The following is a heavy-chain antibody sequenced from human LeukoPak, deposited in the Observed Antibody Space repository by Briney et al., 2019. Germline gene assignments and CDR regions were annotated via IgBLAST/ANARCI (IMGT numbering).Heavy chain of an antibody. CDR2: ISYDGSNK. V-gene: IGHV3-30-3*01. D-gene: IGHD2-8*02. CDR3: ARVAVSGPTGWFDS. CDR1: GFTFSSYA. Sequence: GGSLRLSCAASGFTFSSYAVHWVRQAPGKGLEWVAVISYDGSNKYYADSVKGRFTISRDNVDNVVYLQMNSLGAEDTAVYYCARVAVSGPTGWFDSWGQGTLVIVSS. J-gene: IGHJ5*01.